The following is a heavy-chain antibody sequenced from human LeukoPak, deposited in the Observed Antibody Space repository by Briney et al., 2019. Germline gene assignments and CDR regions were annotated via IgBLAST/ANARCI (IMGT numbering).Heavy chain of an antibody. Sequence: PSETLSLTCTVSGGSISSSSYYWGWIRQPPGKGLEWIGSIYYSGSTYYNPSLKSRVTISVDTSKNQFSLKLSSVTAADTAVYYCARRGYNTPFDPWGQGTLVTVSS. CDR2: IYYSGST. J-gene: IGHJ5*02. CDR3: ARRGYNTPFDP. V-gene: IGHV4-39*01. CDR1: GGSISSSSYY. D-gene: IGHD5-18*01.